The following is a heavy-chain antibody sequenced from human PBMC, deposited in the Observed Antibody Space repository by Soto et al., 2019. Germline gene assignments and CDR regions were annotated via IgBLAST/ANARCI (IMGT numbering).Heavy chain of an antibody. V-gene: IGHV1-2*02. CDR2: INPKSGGT. CDR1: GYTFTVYY. J-gene: IGHJ4*02. D-gene: IGHD1-26*01. Sequence: QVQLVQSGAEVKKPGASVNVSCKASGYTFTVYYMHLVRQAPGQGLEWMGWINPKSGGTMYPQKFQGRVTMTWDTSISTAYMALTRLRSDDTAVYYCARDLAKGGGSAGFDYWGQGTLVTVSS. CDR3: ARDLAKGGGSAGFDY.